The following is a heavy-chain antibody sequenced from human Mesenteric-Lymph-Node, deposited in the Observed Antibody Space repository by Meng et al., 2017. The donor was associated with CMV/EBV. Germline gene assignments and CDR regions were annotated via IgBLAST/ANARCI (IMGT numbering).Heavy chain of an antibody. J-gene: IGHJ4*02. CDR3: TREEPGTPAFDH. Sequence: ASVKVSCKASGYTFTSYGISWVRQAPGQGLEWMGIINANGGSTKYAQKFQGRVTMTGDTSTLYMEVSSLTSDDTAVYYCTREEPGTPAFDHWGQGTLVTVSS. CDR1: GYTFTSYG. D-gene: IGHD1-1*01. CDR2: INANGGST. V-gene: IGHV1-18*01.